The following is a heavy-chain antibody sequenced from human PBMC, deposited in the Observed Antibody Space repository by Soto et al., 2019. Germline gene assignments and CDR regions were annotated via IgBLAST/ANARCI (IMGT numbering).Heavy chain of an antibody. CDR2: INPNSGGT. V-gene: IGHV1-2*02. J-gene: IGHJ6*02. CDR1: GYTFTGYY. Sequence: ASVKVSCKASGYTFTGYYMHWVRQAPGQGREWMGWINPNSGGTNYAQKFQGRVTMTRDTSISTAYMELSRLRSDDTAVYYCARVRITMVRGVTSVYYGMDVWGQGXTVTVYS. D-gene: IGHD3-10*01. CDR3: ARVRITMVRGVTSVYYGMDV.